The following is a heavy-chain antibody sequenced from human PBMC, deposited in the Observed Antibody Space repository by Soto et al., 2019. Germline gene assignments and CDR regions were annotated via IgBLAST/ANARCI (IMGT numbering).Heavy chain of an antibody. V-gene: IGHV4-39*01. D-gene: IGHD4-4*01. Sequence: QLQLQESGPGLVKPSETLSLTCTVPGGSISTSGYFWGWIRQRPGKGLELIGTIYYSGSTYYNPSLKSRVTISVDTSKNQFSLKLSSVTAADTAVYYCATSNWFDPWGQGTLVTVSS. CDR1: GGSISTSGYF. CDR2: IYYSGST. CDR3: ATSNWFDP. J-gene: IGHJ5*02.